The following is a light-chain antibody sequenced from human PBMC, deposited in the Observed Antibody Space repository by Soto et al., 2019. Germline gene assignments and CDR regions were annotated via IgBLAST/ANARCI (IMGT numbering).Light chain of an antibody. CDR2: EVT. CDR3: SSFAGSNNLL. J-gene: IGLJ2*01. V-gene: IGLV2-8*01. CDR1: SSDVGGYNY. Sequence: QSALTQPPSASGSPGQSVTISCTGTSSDVGGYNYVSWYQQHPGKAPKLIIYEVTKRPSGVPDRFSGSKSGNTASLTVSGLQAEDEADYYYSSFAGSNNLLFGGGTQLTVL.